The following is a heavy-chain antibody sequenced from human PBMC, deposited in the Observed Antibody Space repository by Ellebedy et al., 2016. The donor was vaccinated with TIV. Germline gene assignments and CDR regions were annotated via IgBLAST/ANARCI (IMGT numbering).Heavy chain of an antibody. V-gene: IGHV3-30-3*01. CDR2: ISHDGSSQ. CDR3: ARDLDKSSGWYGGAAY. CDR1: GFTFDSYA. D-gene: IGHD6-19*01. Sequence: PGGSLRLSCVASGFTFDSYAMHWVRQAPGKGLEWVAVISHDGSSQYYADSVKGRFTVSRDNSITTVYLEMNSLSAEDTALYYCARDLDKSSGWYGGAAYWGQGTQVTVSS. J-gene: IGHJ4*02.